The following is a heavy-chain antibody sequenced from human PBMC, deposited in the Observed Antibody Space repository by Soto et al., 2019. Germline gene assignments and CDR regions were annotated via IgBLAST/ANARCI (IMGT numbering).Heavy chain of an antibody. CDR2: IYWYDDK. CDR1: GFSLTTRGVG. D-gene: IGHD3-10*01. J-gene: IGHJ5*01. V-gene: IGHV2-5*01. CDR3: AHRDGVGEFDS. Sequence: QITWKESGPPLVKPTQTLTLTCTFSGFSLTTRGVGVGWIRPPPGKALEWLALIYWYDDKRYSPSLKSRLTITKDTSRNQVVLTRTNMDPVDTATYFCAHRDGVGEFDSWGQGTLVTVSS.